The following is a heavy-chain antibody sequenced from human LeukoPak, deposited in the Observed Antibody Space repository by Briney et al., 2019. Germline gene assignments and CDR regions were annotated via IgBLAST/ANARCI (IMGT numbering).Heavy chain of an antibody. Sequence: PGASLRLSCAASGFTFSSYAMSWVRQAPGKGLEWVSAISGSGGSTYYADSVKGRFTLSRDNSKNTLYLQMNSLRAEDTAVYYCAKDGIVDTAMVNWFDPWGQGTLVTVSS. D-gene: IGHD5-18*01. CDR2: ISGSGGST. J-gene: IGHJ5*02. CDR1: GFTFSSYA. V-gene: IGHV3-23*01. CDR3: AKDGIVDTAMVNWFDP.